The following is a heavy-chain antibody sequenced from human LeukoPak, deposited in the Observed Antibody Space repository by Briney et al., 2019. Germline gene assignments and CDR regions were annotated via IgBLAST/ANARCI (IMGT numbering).Heavy chain of an antibody. D-gene: IGHD1-26*01. CDR1: GASINSYY. CDR2: TYTSGST. Sequence: SETLSPTCSVSGASINSYYWNWIRQPPGKGLEWIGNTYTSGSTNYNPSLKSRVTISLDTSKNQFSLKMSSVTAADTAVYYCAKDWELGSWGQGTLVTISS. J-gene: IGHJ5*02. V-gene: IGHV4-59*01. CDR3: AKDWELGS.